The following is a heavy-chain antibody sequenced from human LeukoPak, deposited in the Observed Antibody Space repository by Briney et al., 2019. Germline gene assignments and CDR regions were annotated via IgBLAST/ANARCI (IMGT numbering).Heavy chain of an antibody. J-gene: IGHJ5*02. V-gene: IGHV1-2*02. CDR3: ARGKGEPTRSRNWFDP. CDR1: GYTFTGYY. Sequence: ASVKVSCKASGYTFTGYYIHWVRQAPGQGLEWMGWINPNSGGTNYAQKFQGRVTMTRDTSISTAYMELTRLRSDDTAVYYCARGKGEPTRSRNWFDPWGQGTLVTVSS. CDR2: INPNSGGT. D-gene: IGHD1-26*01.